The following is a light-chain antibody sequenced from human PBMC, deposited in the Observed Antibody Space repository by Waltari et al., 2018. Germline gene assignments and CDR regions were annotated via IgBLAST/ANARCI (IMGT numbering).Light chain of an antibody. V-gene: IGLV2-14*04. CDR3: RSYTTTSSWV. J-gene: IGLJ3*02. Sequence: WYHQEQGRAPKLIVYDVSQRPSGVSYRFSGSKSGNTASLTISGLQAEDEADYYCRSYTTTSSWVFGGGTKLTVL. CDR2: DVS.